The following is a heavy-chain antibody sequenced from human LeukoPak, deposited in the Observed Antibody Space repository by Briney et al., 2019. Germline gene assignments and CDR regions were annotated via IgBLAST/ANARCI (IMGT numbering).Heavy chain of an antibody. Sequence: GTSLRLSCAASGFTFSNYCMHWVRRTPGKGLEWVSAISSSRSKKYYADSVKGRFTISRDNSKNSLYLQMSSLRAEDTAVFYCAKDVIIDGYNSDSWGEGTLVTVSS. CDR2: ISSSRSKK. J-gene: IGHJ4*02. V-gene: IGHV3-30*18. CDR1: GFTFSNYC. CDR3: AKDVIIDGYNSDS. D-gene: IGHD5-24*01.